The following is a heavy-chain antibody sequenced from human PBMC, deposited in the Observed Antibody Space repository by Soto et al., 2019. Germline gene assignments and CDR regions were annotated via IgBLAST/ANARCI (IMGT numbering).Heavy chain of an antibody. Sequence: GGSLRLSCAASGFTFGSYWMHWVRQAPGKGLVWVSRINSDGSSTSYADSVKGRFTISRDNAKNTLYLQMNSLRAEDTAVYYCARDRGCSGGSCYPSLWFDPWGQGTLVTVSS. D-gene: IGHD2-15*01. CDR2: INSDGSST. J-gene: IGHJ5*01. V-gene: IGHV3-74*01. CDR1: GFTFGSYW. CDR3: ARDRGCSGGSCYPSLWFDP.